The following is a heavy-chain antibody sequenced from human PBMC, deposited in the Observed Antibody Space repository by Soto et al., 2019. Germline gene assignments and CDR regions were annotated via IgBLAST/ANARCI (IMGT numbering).Heavy chain of an antibody. CDR3: ARDVIREAAAGIFNY. V-gene: IGHV4-4*02. D-gene: IGHD6-13*01. CDR1: GGSITSSNW. Sequence: QVQLQESGPGLVKPSGTLSLTCAVSGGSITSSNWWSWVRQPPGQGLEWIGEIYHSGSTNYNPSLNSRVTISVDKSKNQFSLKLSSVTAADTAVYYCARDVIREAAAGIFNYWGQGTLVTVSS. J-gene: IGHJ4*02. CDR2: IYHSGST.